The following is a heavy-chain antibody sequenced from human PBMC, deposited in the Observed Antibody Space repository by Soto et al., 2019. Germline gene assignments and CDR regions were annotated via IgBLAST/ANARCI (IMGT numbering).Heavy chain of an antibody. CDR1: GFTFSSYG. D-gene: IGHD1-26*01. V-gene: IGHV3-30*18. CDR3: AKVVTVERELLDGMDV. Sequence: QVQLVESGGGVVQPGRSLRLSCAASGFTFSSYGMHWVRQAPGKGLEWVAVISYDGSNKYYADSVKGRFTISRDNSKNTLYLQMNSLRAEDTAVYYCAKVVTVERELLDGMDVWGQGTTVTVSS. CDR2: ISYDGSNK. J-gene: IGHJ6*02.